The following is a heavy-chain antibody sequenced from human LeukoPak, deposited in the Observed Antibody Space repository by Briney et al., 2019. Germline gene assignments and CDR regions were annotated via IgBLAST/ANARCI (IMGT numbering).Heavy chain of an antibody. V-gene: IGHV3-23*01. J-gene: IGHJ4*02. Sequence: PGGSLRLLCAASGFTFGNYPMSWVRQAPGKGLEWVSALSDSGGNTFYANSVKGRFTISRDNSKNTLFLQMNSLRAEDTAVYYCARDPLGPSLAVDWGQGTLVTVSS. D-gene: IGHD6-19*01. CDR2: LSDSGGNT. CDR1: GFTFGNYP. CDR3: ARDPLGPSLAVD.